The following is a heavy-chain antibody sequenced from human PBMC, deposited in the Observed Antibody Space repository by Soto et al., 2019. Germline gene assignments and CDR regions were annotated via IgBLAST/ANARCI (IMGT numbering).Heavy chain of an antibody. CDR1: GGTFSSYA. V-gene: IGHV1-69*13. J-gene: IGHJ4*02. Sequence: SVKVSCKASGGTFSSYAISWVRQAPGQGLEWMGGIIPILGTANYAQRFQGRVTITADESTSTAYMELSSLRSEDTAVYYCARWLRGYSGYDYVYWGQGTLVTVSS. D-gene: IGHD5-12*01. CDR3: ARWLRGYSGYDYVY. CDR2: IIPILGTA.